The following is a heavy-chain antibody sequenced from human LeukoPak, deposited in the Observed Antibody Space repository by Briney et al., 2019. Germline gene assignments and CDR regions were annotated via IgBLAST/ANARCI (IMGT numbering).Heavy chain of an antibody. CDR3: ASATTYCGADCYPLDAFDI. CDR2: LHPNSGGT. V-gene: IGHV1-2*02. J-gene: IGHJ3*02. Sequence: GASVNVSCKASGYTFTGYYMHWVRQAPGQGLEWMGWLHPNSGGTNYAQKFLGRITMTRDTSISTAYMELSRLRSDDTAVYYCASATTYCGADCYPLDAFDIWGQGTMVTVSS. D-gene: IGHD2-21*02. CDR1: GYTFTGYY.